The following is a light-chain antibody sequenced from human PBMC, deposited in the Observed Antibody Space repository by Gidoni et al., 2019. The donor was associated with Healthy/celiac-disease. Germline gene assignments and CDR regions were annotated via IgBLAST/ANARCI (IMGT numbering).Light chain of an antibody. CDR1: QSVSSSY. J-gene: IGKJ4*01. V-gene: IGKV3-20*01. CDR3: QQYGSSPLIT. Sequence: EIVLTQSPGTLSLSPGERATLSCRASQSVSSSYLAWYQQKPGQAPMLLIYGASSRATGIPDRFSGSGSGTDFTLTISRLEPEDFAVYYCQQYGSSPLITFGGGTKVEIK. CDR2: GAS.